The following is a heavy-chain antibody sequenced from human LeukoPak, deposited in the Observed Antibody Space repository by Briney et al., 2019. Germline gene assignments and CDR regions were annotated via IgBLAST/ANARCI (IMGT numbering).Heavy chain of an antibody. CDR1: GFTFSSYA. CDR3: ALPRATRVIFHAFDI. V-gene: IGHV3-23*01. Sequence: GGSLRLSCAASGFTFSSYAMSWVRQAPGEGLEWVSAISSGAGSTYYADAVKGRFTISRDNSKTTLYLQMNSLSADATAVYYCALPRATRVIFHAFDIWGQGTMVTVSS. D-gene: IGHD4-11*01. J-gene: IGHJ3*02. CDR2: ISSGAGST.